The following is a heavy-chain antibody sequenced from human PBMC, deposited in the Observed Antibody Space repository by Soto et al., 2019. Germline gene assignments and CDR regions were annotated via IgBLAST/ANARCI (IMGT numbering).Heavy chain of an antibody. J-gene: IGHJ4*02. CDR2: ISTYNGET. CDR1: GYNFISHG. V-gene: IGHV1-18*01. Sequence: QAQLVQSGPEVKKPGASVKVSCKSSGYNFISHGITWVRQAPGQGLEWMAWISTYNGETKYAENFQGRVTMTTHTSTATAYMELRSLRSDDTAVYYCTRPTYDSTAYSFDTWGQGTLVTVSS. CDR3: TRPTYDSTAYSFDT. D-gene: IGHD3-22*01.